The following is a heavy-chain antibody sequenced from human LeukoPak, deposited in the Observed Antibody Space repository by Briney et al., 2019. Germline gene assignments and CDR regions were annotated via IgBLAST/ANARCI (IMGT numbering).Heavy chain of an antibody. CDR1: GFTFSSYG. Sequence: GGSLRLSCAASGFTFSSYGMHWVRQAPGKGLEWVSSISSSSSYIYYADSVKGRFTISRDNAKNSLYLQMNSLRAEDTAVYYCARDGNGYTKFFDYWGQGTLVTVSS. D-gene: IGHD5-24*01. CDR2: ISSSSSYI. V-gene: IGHV3-21*01. CDR3: ARDGNGYTKFFDY. J-gene: IGHJ4*02.